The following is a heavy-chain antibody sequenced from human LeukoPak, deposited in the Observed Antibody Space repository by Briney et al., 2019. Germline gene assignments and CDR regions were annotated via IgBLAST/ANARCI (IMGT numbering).Heavy chain of an antibody. CDR3: AREDLTVRATTGYFDY. V-gene: IGHV3-21*06. D-gene: IGHD3-9*01. CDR1: GFTFSDYS. J-gene: IGHJ4*02. Sequence: TGGSLRLSCAVSGFTFSDYSMNWVRLAPGKGLEWVSSISLSASFINYAESVRGRFTISRDSVKNSLYLQMNNLRAEDTAVYYCAREDLTVRATTGYFDYWGQGTLVTVSS. CDR2: ISLSASFI.